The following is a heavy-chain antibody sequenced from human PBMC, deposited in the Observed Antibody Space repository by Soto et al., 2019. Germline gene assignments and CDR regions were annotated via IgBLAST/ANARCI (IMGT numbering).Heavy chain of an antibody. V-gene: IGHV3-23*01. D-gene: IGHD6-19*01. CDR3: AKDHQWLVPSNWFDP. Sequence: PGGSLRLSCAASGFTFSSCAMSWVRQAPGKGLEWISAISGSGGSTYYADSVKGRFTISRDNSKNTLYLQMNSLRAEDTAVYYCAKDHQWLVPSNWFDPWGQGTLVTVSS. J-gene: IGHJ5*02. CDR2: ISGSGGST. CDR1: GFTFSSCA.